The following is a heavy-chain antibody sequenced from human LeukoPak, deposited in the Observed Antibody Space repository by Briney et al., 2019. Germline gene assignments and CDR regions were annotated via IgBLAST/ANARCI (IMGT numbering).Heavy chain of an antibody. J-gene: IGHJ4*02. D-gene: IGHD3-22*01. Sequence: GGSLRLSCAASGFTFSSYSMNWVRQAPGKGLEWVSSISSSSSTIYYADSVKGRFTISRDNAKNSLYLQMNSLRAEDTAVYYCARGAYYYEDWGQGTLVTVSS. CDR2: ISSSSSTI. CDR3: ARGAYYYED. V-gene: IGHV3-48*01. CDR1: GFTFSSYS.